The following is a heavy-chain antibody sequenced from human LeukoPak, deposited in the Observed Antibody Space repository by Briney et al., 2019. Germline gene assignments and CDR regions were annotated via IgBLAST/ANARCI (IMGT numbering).Heavy chain of an antibody. Sequence: PPGGSLRLSCAASGFTFSSYGMHWVRQAPGKGLEWVAFIRYDGSNKYYADSVKGRFTISRDNSKNTLYLQMNSLRAEDTAVYYCARDTSPPFNYGSGSDYYMDVWGKGTTVTISS. CDR3: ARDTSPPFNYGSGSDYYMDV. J-gene: IGHJ6*03. CDR2: IRYDGSNK. V-gene: IGHV3-30*02. D-gene: IGHD3-10*01. CDR1: GFTFSSYG.